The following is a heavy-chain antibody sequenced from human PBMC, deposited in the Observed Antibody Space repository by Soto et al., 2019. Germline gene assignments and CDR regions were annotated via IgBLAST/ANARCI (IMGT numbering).Heavy chain of an antibody. J-gene: IGHJ4*02. CDR2: ISSSSSYI. CDR3: ASYDFWSAPSATFDY. V-gene: IGHV3-21*01. Sequence: GGSLRLSCAASGFTFSSYSMNWVRQAPGKGLEWVSSISSSSSYIYYADSVKGRFTISRDNAKNSLYLQMNSLRAEDTAVYYCASYDFWSAPSATFDYWGQGTLVTVSS. D-gene: IGHD3-3*01. CDR1: GFTFSSYS.